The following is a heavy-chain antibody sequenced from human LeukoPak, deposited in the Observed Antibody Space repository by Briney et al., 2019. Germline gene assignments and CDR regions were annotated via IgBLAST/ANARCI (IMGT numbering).Heavy chain of an antibody. V-gene: IGHV4-39*01. CDR2: IYYSGTT. Sequence: SETLSLTCSVSGGSISSTSFYWGWIRRPPGKGLEGIASIYYSGTTHYNPSLKSRVTMSVDTSKNQFSLKLSAVTAADTAVYYCARQFHGSGYVDDLWGQGTLVTVSS. D-gene: IGHD5-12*01. J-gene: IGHJ5*02. CDR3: ARQFHGSGYVDDL. CDR1: GGSISSTSFY.